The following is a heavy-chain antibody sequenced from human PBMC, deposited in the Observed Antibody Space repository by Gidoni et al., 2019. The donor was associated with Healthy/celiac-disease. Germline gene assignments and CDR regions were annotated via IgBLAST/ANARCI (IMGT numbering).Heavy chain of an antibody. CDR1: GGTFRSAA. Sequence: QVQLVQSGASVKKPGSSVKVSCKAFGGTFRSAAISWVRQAPGQGIEWMGGIIHIVGTENYAQKFQGRVTITAEESTGTAYMELSSLRSEDTAVYNCASLLGSYYDFRASGMDVWGQGTTVTVSS. CDR3: ASLLGSYYDFRASGMDV. CDR2: IIHIVGTE. D-gene: IGHD3-3*01. J-gene: IGHJ6*02. V-gene: IGHV1-69*01.